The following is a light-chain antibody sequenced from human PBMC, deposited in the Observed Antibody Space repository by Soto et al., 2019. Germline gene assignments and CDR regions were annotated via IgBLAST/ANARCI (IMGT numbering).Light chain of an antibody. J-gene: IGLJ2*01. Sequence: QSALTQPASVSGSPGQSITISCTGTSSDVGGYTYVSWYQQHPGKAPKLMIYDVSNRPSGVSNRFSGFKSGNTASLTISGLQAEDEADYYCSSYTSSSTLGVVFGGGTKLTVL. CDR2: DVS. V-gene: IGLV2-14*01. CDR3: SSYTSSSTLGVV. CDR1: SSDVGGYTY.